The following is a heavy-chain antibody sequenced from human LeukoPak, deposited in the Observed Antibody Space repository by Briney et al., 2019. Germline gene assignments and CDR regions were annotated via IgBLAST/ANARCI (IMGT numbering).Heavy chain of an antibody. J-gene: IGHJ5*02. CDR1: GYTFTGYY. V-gene: IGHV1-2*02. CDR3: ARYRTAVNWFDP. CDR2: INPNSGGT. D-gene: IGHD1-14*01. Sequence: ASVKVSCKASGYTFTGYYMHWVRQAPGQGLEWMGWINPNSGGTNYAQKFQGRVTMTRDTSISTAYMELSRLRSDDTAVYYCARYRTAVNWFDPWGQGTQVTVSS.